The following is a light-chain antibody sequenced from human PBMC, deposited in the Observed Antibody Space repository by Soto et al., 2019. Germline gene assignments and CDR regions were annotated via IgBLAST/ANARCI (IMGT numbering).Light chain of an antibody. J-gene: IGLJ2*01. V-gene: IGLV1-47*01. CDR3: ATWDDSLSGPV. Sequence: QSVMRQPPSATGTPGQSVTISCSGSTSNIGSSSVYWYQQLPGTAPKVFIYENNRRPSGVPDRFSGSKSGTSASLAISGLRSEDVAHYYCATWDDSLSGPVFGGGTKLTVL. CDR1: TSNIGSSS. CDR2: ENN.